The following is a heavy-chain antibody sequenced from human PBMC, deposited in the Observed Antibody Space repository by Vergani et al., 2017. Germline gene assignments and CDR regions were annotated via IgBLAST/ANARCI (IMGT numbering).Heavy chain of an antibody. CDR2: TWYDGNNK. Sequence: QVQLVESGGGVVQPGRSLRLSCAASGFTFNQYGMHWVRQAPGKGLEWVAVTWYDGNNKQYADSVKGRFTIARDTSKSILYLQMDSLRAEDTAVYYGAREGDAWRGYYSHGGKGTRVTVSS. CDR1: GFTFNQYG. CDR3: AREGDAWRGYYSH. V-gene: IGHV3-33*08. J-gene: IGHJ4*02. D-gene: IGHD3-3*01.